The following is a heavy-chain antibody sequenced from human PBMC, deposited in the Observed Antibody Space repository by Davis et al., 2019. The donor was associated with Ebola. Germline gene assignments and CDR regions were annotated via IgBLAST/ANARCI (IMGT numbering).Heavy chain of an antibody. CDR3: ARASIAARPGYYYGMDV. CDR1: GSTFSDYY. J-gene: IGHJ6*02. D-gene: IGHD6-6*01. V-gene: IGHV3-11*04. CDR2: ISSSGSTI. Sequence: PGGSLRLSCAASGSTFSDYYMSWIRQAPGKGLEWVSYISSSGSTIYYADSVKGRFTISRDNAKNSLYLQMNSLRAEDTAVYYCARASIAARPGYYYGMDVWGQGTTVTVSS.